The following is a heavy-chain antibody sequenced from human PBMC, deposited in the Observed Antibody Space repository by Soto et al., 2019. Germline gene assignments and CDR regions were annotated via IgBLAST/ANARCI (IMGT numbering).Heavy chain of an antibody. CDR3: AGYYGGYYDFWSGFPEYYYYGMDV. CDR2: IYYSGST. CDR1: ISSSSYY. Sequence: ISSSSYYWGWIRQPPGKGLEWIGSIYYSGSTYYNPSLKSRVTISVDTSKNQFSLKLSSVTAADTAVYYCAGYYGGYYDFWSGFPEYYYYGMDVWGQGTTVTVSS. V-gene: IGHV4-39*01. J-gene: IGHJ6*02. D-gene: IGHD3-3*01.